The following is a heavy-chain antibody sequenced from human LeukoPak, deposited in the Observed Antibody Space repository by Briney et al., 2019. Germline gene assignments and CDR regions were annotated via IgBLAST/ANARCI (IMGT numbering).Heavy chain of an antibody. CDR3: ARETSWASERTNWFDP. CDR1: GFTFTKYG. CDR2: ISDDGNKK. V-gene: IGHV3-30*03. Sequence: HPGGSLRLSCAASGFTFTKYGMHWVRQAPGKGLEWVAVISDDGNKKYFGDSVKGRFTISRDNSKNTLYLQMNSLRAEDTAVYYCARETSWASERTNWFDPWGQGTLVTVSS. D-gene: IGHD2-2*01. J-gene: IGHJ5*02.